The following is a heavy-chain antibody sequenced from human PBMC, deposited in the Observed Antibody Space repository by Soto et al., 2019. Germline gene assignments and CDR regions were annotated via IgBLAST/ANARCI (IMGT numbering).Heavy chain of an antibody. CDR3: ARGVDYDILTGYYGPFDY. CDR1: GFTFSDYY. J-gene: IGHJ4*02. V-gene: IGHV3-11*01. Sequence: GGSLRLSCAASGFTFSDYYMSWIRQAPGKGLEWVSYISSSGSTIYYADSVKGRFTISRDNAKNSLYLQMNSLRAEDTAVYYCARGVDYDILTGYYGPFDYWGQGTLVTVSS. CDR2: ISSSGSTI. D-gene: IGHD3-9*01.